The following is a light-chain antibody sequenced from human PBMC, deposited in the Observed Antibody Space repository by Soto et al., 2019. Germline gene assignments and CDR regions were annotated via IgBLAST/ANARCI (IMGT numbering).Light chain of an antibody. CDR2: RNN. J-gene: IGLJ2*01. CDR3: AAWADSLSAPV. V-gene: IGLV1-47*01. CDR1: SSNIGSNY. Sequence: QSVLTQPPSASGTPGQRVTISCSGSSSNIGSNYVYWYQQLPGTAPKLLIYRNNQRPSTVPDRFSGSKSGTSASLAISGLRSEDEADYYCAAWADSLSAPVFGGGTKLTVL.